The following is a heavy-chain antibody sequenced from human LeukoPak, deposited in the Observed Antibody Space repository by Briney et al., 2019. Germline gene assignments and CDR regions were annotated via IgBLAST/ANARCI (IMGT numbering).Heavy chain of an antibody. CDR3: AKDRSPTGVAAALDD. CDR1: GFTFSNYA. J-gene: IGHJ4*02. Sequence: GGSLRLSCAASGFTFSNYAMSWVRQAPGKGLEWVSVISGSGGRTDYADSVKGRFTISRDNSENTVYLQMSSLRAEDTAVYYCAKDRSPTGVAAALDDWGQGTLVTASS. CDR2: ISGSGGRT. D-gene: IGHD2-15*01. V-gene: IGHV3-23*01.